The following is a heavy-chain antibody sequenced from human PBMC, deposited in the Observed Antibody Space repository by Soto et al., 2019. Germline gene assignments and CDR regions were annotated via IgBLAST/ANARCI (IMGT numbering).Heavy chain of an antibody. CDR1: GGSISSDNW. J-gene: IGHJ6*02. V-gene: IGHV4-4*02. CDR3: ARRQIVVVPAATVSYYCYGMDV. D-gene: IGHD2-2*01. CDR2: VYDTGST. Sequence: QVQLQESGPGLVKPSGTLSLTCAVSGGSISSDNWWRWVRQPPGKGLEWIGEVYDTGSTNYNPSLKSRVTISVDKSKNQFSLKLSSVTAADTAVYYCARRQIVVVPAATVSYYCYGMDVWGQGTTVTVSS.